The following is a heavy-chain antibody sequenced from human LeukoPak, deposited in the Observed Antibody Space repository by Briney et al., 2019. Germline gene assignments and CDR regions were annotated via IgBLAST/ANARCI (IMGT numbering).Heavy chain of an antibody. J-gene: IGHJ4*02. CDR2: IYYSGST. CDR3: ARLALDLWSGYRDY. V-gene: IGHV4-39*01. D-gene: IGHD3-3*01. Sequence: SETLSLTCTVFGGSISSGGSGGYYWGWIRQPPGKGLEWIGSIYYSGSTYYNPSLKSRVTISVDTSKNQFSLKLSSVTAADTAVYYCARLALDLWSGYRDYWGQGTLVTVSS. CDR1: GGSISSGGSGGYY.